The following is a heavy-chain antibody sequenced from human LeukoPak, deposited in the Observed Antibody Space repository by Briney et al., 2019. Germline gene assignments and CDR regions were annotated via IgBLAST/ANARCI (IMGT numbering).Heavy chain of an antibody. CDR2: INANSGGT. V-gene: IGHV1-2*02. CDR3: ARSGDYGDYEVDY. CDR1: GYTFTGYY. Sequence: ASVKVSCKASGYTFTGYYMHWVRQAPGQGLEWMGWINANSGGTNYAQKFQGRVTITRDTSISTAYMELSRLRSDDTAVYYCARSGDYGDYEVDYWGQGTLVTVSS. D-gene: IGHD4-17*01. J-gene: IGHJ4*02.